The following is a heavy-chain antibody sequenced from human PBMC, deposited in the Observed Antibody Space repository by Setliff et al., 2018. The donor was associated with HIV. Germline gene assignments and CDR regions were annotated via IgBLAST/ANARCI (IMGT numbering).Heavy chain of an antibody. Sequence: GESLKISCQGSGYTFTKYWIGWVRQMPGKGLEWMGVIYPVDSVTRYSPSFQGQVTISADRSISTAYLQWSSPKASDTAMYYCVRPGCSTSSCYSSNGSDLWGPGTTVTVSS. CDR1: GYTFTKYW. V-gene: IGHV5-51*01. J-gene: IGHJ6*02. D-gene: IGHD2-2*02. CDR3: VRPGCSTSSCYSSNGSDL. CDR2: IYPVDSVT.